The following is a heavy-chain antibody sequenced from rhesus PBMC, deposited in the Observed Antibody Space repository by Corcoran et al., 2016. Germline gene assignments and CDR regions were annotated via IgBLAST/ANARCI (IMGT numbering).Heavy chain of an antibody. J-gene: IGHJ5-2*02. D-gene: IGHD3-3*01. CDR1: GFPFSNSG. Sequence: EVHLVESGGCLVPPGGSLGLFCAASGFPFSNSGMSWVRQDPGKGLEGVSHISRGGDNTYYADSVKDRFTISRDNSKNTLSLQLDSLRAEDTAVYYCAKDWILNVWGRGVLVTVSS. V-gene: IGHV3S5*01. CDR2: ISRGGDNT. CDR3: AKDWILNV.